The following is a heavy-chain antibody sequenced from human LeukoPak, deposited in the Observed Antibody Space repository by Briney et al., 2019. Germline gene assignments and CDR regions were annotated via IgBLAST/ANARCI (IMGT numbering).Heavy chain of an antibody. V-gene: IGHV3-53*01. J-gene: IGHJ6*02. CDR2: IYSGGST. CDR1: GFTVSSNY. D-gene: IGHD1-7*01. CDR3: ARGGMVELRGYYYYDGMDV. Sequence: GGSLRLSCAASGFTVSSNYMSWVRQAPGKWLEWVSVIYSGGSTYYADSVKGRFTISRDNSKNTLYLQMNSLRAEDTAVYYCARGGMVELRGYYYYDGMDVWGQGTTVTVSS.